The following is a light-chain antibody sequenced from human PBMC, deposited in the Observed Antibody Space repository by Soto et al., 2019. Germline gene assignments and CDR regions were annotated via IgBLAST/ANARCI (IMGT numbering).Light chain of an antibody. J-gene: IGKJ1*01. CDR1: QSVRSN. CDR2: DAS. V-gene: IGKV3-15*01. CDR3: QQYDNGRT. Sequence: EIVMTQSPATLSVSPGERATLSCRASQSVRSNLAWYQQKPGQAPRLLIYDASTRATGIPARISGSGSGTEFTLTISSLQSEDFAVYYWQQYDNGRTGGQWT.